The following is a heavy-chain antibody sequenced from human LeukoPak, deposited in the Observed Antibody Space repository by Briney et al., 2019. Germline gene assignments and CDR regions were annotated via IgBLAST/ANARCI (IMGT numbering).Heavy chain of an antibody. D-gene: IGHD5-18*01. CDR3: ARVQLFREIDDVFDI. CDR1: GFTFSSYS. Sequence: GGSLRLSCAASGFTFSSYSMNWVRQAPGKGLEWVSSISSSSSYIYYADSVKGRFTISRDNAKNSLYLQMNSLRAEDTAVYYCARVQLFREIDDVFDIWGQGTMVTVSS. J-gene: IGHJ3*02. V-gene: IGHV3-21*01. CDR2: ISSSSSYI.